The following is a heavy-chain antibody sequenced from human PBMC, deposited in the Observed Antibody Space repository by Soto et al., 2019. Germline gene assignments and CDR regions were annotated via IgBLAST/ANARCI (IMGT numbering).Heavy chain of an antibody. CDR3: ARRYYDILTGYIPYYYYGMDV. D-gene: IGHD3-9*01. CDR2: ISAYNGNT. J-gene: IGHJ6*02. CDR1: GYTFTSYG. V-gene: IGHV1-18*01. Sequence: ASVKVSCKASGYTFTSYGISWVRQAPGQGLEWMGWISAYNGNTNYVQKLQGRVTMTTDTSTSTAYMELRSLRSDDTAVYYCARRYYDILTGYIPYYYYGMDVWGQGTTVTVSS.